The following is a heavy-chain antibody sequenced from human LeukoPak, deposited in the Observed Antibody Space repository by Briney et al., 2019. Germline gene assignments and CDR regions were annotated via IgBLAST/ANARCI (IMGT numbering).Heavy chain of an antibody. Sequence: SETLSLTCTVSGDSISSYDWSWIRQPPGKGLEWIGYAYHSGITNYNPSLKSRVTISVDTSKNQFSLKLSSVTAADTAVYYCARYPHYYGSGSITDDAFDIWGQGTMVTVSS. CDR2: AYHSGIT. V-gene: IGHV4-59*08. CDR3: ARYPHYYGSGSITDDAFDI. D-gene: IGHD3-10*01. J-gene: IGHJ3*02. CDR1: GDSISSYD.